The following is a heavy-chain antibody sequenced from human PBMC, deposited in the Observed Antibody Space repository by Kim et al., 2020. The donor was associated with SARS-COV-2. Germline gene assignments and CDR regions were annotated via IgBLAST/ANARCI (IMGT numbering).Heavy chain of an antibody. D-gene: IGHD1-26*01. J-gene: IGHJ4*02. V-gene: IGHV3-33*01. CDR1: GFTFSSYG. CDR2: IWYDGSNK. CDR3: ARDKGGSYLSHPPGY. Sequence: GGSLRLSCAASGFTFSSYGMHWVRQAPGKGLEWVAVIWYDGSNKYYADSVKGRFTISRDNSKNTLYLQMNSLRAEDTAVYYCARDKGGSYLSHPPGYWGQGTLVTVSS.